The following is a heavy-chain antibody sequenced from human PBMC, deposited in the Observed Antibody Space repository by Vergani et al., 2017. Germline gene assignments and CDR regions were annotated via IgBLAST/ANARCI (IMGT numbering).Heavy chain of an antibody. CDR1: GGSISSYY. CDR2: IYYSGST. V-gene: IGHV4-59*01. J-gene: IGHJ6*03. D-gene: IGHD3-10*01. CDR3: ARVSTVRYYYCMDG. Sequence: QVQLQESGPGLVKPSETLSLTCTVSGGSISSYYWSWIRQPPGKGLEWIGYIYYSGSTNSNPSLNSRVTIAVDTSKNQFSLKLSSVTAADTAVYYCARVSTVRYYYCMDGWGKGTTVTVSS.